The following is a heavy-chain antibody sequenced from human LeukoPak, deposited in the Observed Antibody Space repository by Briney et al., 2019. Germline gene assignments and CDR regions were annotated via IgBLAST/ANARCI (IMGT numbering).Heavy chain of an antibody. J-gene: IGHJ6*02. D-gene: IGHD3-22*01. Sequence: GGSLRLSCAASGFTFSSYGMHWVRQAPGKGLEWVAVIWYDGSNKYYADSVKGRFTISRDNSKNTLYLQMNSLRAEDTAVYYCARDQGYYYDSRGSRTPPYYYYGMDVWGQGTTVTVSS. CDR2: IWYDGSNK. V-gene: IGHV3-33*01. CDR3: ARDQGYYYDSRGSRTPPYYYYGMDV. CDR1: GFTFSSYG.